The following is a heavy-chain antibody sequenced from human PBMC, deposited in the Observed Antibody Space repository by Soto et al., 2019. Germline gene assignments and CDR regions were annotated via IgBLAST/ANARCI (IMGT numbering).Heavy chain of an antibody. D-gene: IGHD2-8*02. CDR3: AKDMVHCTGTRCARYFEK. CDR2: ISGSGDNT. J-gene: IGHJ4*02. CDR1: KLTSSTYA. V-gene: IGHV3-23*01. Sequence: PGGSLRVSCAAAKLTSSTYAMTWVSQAPGKGLEWVSDISGSGDNTYYADSVKGRFTISRDNSKSTLYLQMNSLRAEDTAVYYCAKDMVHCTGTRCARYFEKWGRGTLVTVSS.